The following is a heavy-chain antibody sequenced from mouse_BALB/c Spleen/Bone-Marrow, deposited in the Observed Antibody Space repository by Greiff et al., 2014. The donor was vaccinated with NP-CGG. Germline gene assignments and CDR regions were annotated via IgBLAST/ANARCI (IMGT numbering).Heavy chain of an antibody. CDR3: ARSEYFGSSYDY. D-gene: IGHD1-1*01. V-gene: IGHV1-14*01. CDR1: GYTFTSYV. J-gene: IGHJ2*01. CDR2: INPYNDGT. Sequence: VQLKESGPELVKPGASVKTSCKASGYTFTSYVMHWMKQKPGQGLEWIGYINPYNDGTKYNETFKGKATLTSDKSSSTAYMDLSSLTSEDSAVYFCARSEYFGSSYDYWGQGTTLTVSS.